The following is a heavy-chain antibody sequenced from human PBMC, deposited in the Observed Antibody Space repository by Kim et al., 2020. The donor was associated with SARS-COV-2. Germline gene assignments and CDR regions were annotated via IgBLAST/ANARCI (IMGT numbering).Heavy chain of an antibody. D-gene: IGHD4-4*01. J-gene: IGHJ1*01. CDR2: ISYDGSNK. CDR1: GFTFSSYG. V-gene: IGHV3-30*18. Sequence: GGSLRLSCAASGFTFSSYGMHWVRQAPGKGLEWVAVISYDGSNKYYADSVKGRFTISRDNSKNTLYLQMNSLRAEDTAVYYCAKDTGDEYFQHWGQGTL. CDR3: AKDTGDEYFQH.